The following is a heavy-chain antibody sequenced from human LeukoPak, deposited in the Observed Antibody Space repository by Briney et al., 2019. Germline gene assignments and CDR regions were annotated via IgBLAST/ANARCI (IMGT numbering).Heavy chain of an antibody. V-gene: IGHV3-23*01. Sequence: GSLRLSCAASGFTFSSYAMNWVRQAPGKGLEWVSGISNSGGSTYYADSVKGRFTISRDNSKNTLYLQMNSLKAEDTAVYYCAKETSSSFDYWGQGTLVTVSS. CDR3: AKETSSSFDY. D-gene: IGHD6-6*01. CDR1: GFTFSSYA. J-gene: IGHJ4*02. CDR2: ISNSGGST.